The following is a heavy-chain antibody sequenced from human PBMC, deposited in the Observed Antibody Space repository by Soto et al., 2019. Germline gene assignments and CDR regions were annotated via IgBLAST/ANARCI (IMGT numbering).Heavy chain of an antibody. CDR3: ARDQGSGWYDY. D-gene: IGHD6-19*01. CDR2: IYYSGST. V-gene: IGHV4-59*01. Sequence: SETLSLTCTVSGGSISSYYWSWIRQPPGKGLEWIGYIYYSGSTSYNPSLKSRVTISVDTSKNQFSLKLSSVTAADTAVYYWARDQGSGWYDYWGQGTLVTVSS. CDR1: GGSISSYY. J-gene: IGHJ4*02.